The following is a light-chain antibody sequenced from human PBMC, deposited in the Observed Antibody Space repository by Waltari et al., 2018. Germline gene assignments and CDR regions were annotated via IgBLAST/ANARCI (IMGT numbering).Light chain of an antibody. J-gene: IGLJ1*01. CDR3: YSRDSSGDHLRV. CDR1: SLRGYY. V-gene: IGLV3-19*01. Sequence: SVAFGQTVRITCQGDSLRGYYASWYQQKPGQAPVLVIYGKNNRPSGIPDRFSGSSSGNTASLTITGAQAEDEAEYYCYSRDSSGDHLRVFGAGTKVTVL. CDR2: GKN.